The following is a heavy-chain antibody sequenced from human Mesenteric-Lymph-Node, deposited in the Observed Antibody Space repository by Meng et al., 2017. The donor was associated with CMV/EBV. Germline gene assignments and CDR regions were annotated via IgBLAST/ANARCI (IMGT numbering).Heavy chain of an antibody. CDR3: ASNKWNRACSSTSCYTSDY. CDR1: GYTFTSYY. J-gene: IGHJ4*02. D-gene: IGHD2-2*02. CDR2: IIPIFGTA. Sequence: SVKVSCKASGYTFTSYYMHWVRQAPGQGLEWMGGIIPIFGTANYAQKFQGRVTITTDESTSTAYMELSSLRSEDTAVYYCASNKWNRACSSTSCYTSDYWGQGTLVTVSS. V-gene: IGHV1-69*05.